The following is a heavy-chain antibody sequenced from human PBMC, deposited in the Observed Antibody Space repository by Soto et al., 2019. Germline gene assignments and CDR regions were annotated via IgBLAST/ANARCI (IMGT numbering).Heavy chain of an antibody. J-gene: IGHJ4*02. Sequence: XSVKVSCRASGSTFTSYYMHWVRQAPGQGLEWMGIINPSGGSTSYAQKFQGRVTMTRDTSTSTVYMEMSSLRSEDTAVYYCARKRYYFDDWGQGTLVTLSS. D-gene: IGHD3-16*01. CDR3: ARKRYYFDD. CDR2: INPSGGST. CDR1: GSTFTSYY. V-gene: IGHV1-46*01.